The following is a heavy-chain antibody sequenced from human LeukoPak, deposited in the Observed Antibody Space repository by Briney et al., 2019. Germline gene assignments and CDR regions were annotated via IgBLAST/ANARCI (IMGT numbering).Heavy chain of an antibody. Sequence: PSETLSLTCAVYGRPFSGYFWSWFRQPPSKGLEWIGEINHSGSTNYNPSLESRVTISEDTSKNQFSLKLSSVTAADTAVYYCARGPPRDFGSSGFYFNYWGQGTLVTVSS. CDR1: GRPFSGYF. V-gene: IGHV4-34*01. J-gene: IGHJ4*02. CDR2: INHSGST. CDR3: ARGPPRDFGSSGFYFNY. D-gene: IGHD3-22*01.